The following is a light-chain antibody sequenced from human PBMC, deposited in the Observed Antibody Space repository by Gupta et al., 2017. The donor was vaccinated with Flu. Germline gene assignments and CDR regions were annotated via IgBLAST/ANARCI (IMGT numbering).Light chain of an antibody. J-gene: IGKJ2*02. Sequence: VTPGEPASISCRSSQSLLHNNGNNYLHWYLHKPWQSPQLLIYLGSNRASGVPGRFSGSGSGTDFTLKISRVEAEDVGVYYCRQALQTPRTVGQGTKLEIK. CDR1: QSLLHNNGNNY. CDR3: RQALQTPRT. CDR2: LGS. V-gene: IGKV2-28*01.